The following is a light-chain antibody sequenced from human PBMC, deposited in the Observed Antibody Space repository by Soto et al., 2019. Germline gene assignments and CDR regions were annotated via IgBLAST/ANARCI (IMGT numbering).Light chain of an antibody. Sequence: DIVMTQTPLSSPVTLGQPVSISCRSSQSLVHTDGNTYLSWFQQRPGQPPRLLIYKISTRFSGVPDRCSGSGAATDFTLNISRVEADDDVIYYCIQPPEFSRTFGQGTKVEIK. CDR1: QSLVHTDGNTY. V-gene: IGKV2-24*01. CDR3: IQPPEFSRT. J-gene: IGKJ1*01. CDR2: KIS.